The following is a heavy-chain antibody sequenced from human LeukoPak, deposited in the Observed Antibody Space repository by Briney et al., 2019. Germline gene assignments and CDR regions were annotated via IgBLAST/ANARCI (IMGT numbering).Heavy chain of an antibody. Sequence: ASVKVSCKASGYTFTSYDINWARQATGQGLEWMGWMNPNSGNTGYAQKFQGRVTMTRNTSISTAYMELSSLRSEDTAVYYCARGLRQGRPRGYYYYYMDVWGKGTTVTVSS. V-gene: IGHV1-8*01. CDR3: ARGLRQGRPRGYYYYYMDV. D-gene: IGHD5-12*01. CDR1: GYTFTSYD. CDR2: MNPNSGNT. J-gene: IGHJ6*03.